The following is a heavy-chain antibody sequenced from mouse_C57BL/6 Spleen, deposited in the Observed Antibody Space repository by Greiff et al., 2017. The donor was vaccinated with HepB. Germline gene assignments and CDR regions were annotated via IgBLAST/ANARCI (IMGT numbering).Heavy chain of an antibody. Sequence: EVQLQESGPGLVKPSQSLSLTCSVTGYSITSGYYWNWIRQFPGNKLEWMGYISYDGSNNYNPSLKNRISITRDTSKNQVFLKLNSVTTEDTATYYCAREGAYYMYFDVWGTRTTVTVSS. CDR1: GYSITSGYY. D-gene: IGHD2-12*01. CDR3: AREGAYYMYFDV. J-gene: IGHJ1*03. CDR2: ISYDGSN. V-gene: IGHV3-6*01.